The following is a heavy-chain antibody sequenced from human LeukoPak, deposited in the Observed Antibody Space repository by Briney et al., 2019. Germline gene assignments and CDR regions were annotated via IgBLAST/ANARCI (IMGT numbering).Heavy chain of an antibody. D-gene: IGHD5-12*01. CDR2: INANGGAT. CDR3: AREDYSGYDFYDY. J-gene: IGHJ4*02. V-gene: IGHV3-64*04. CDR1: GFTFSSCA. Sequence: PGGSLRLSCSASGFTFSSCAMHWVRRPPGKGLEYVSAINANGGATFYADSVKGRFTISRDNAKNTLYLQMNSLRVEDTAVYYCAREDYSGYDFYDYWGQGSLVTVSS.